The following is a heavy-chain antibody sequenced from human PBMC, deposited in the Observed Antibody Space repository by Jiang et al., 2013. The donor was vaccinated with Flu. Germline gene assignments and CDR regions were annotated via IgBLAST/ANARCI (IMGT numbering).Heavy chain of an antibody. CDR3: ARGPAYCSSTSCYPVNYVNAFDI. CDR2: INHSGST. Sequence: LLKPSETLSLTCAVYGGSFSGYYWSWIRQPPGKGLEWIGEINHSGSTNYNPSLKSRVTISVDTSKNQFSLKLSSVTAADTAVYYCARGPAYCSSTSCYPVNYVNAFDIWGQGTMVTVSS. D-gene: IGHD2-2*01. J-gene: IGHJ3*02. CDR1: GGSFSGYY. V-gene: IGHV4-34*01.